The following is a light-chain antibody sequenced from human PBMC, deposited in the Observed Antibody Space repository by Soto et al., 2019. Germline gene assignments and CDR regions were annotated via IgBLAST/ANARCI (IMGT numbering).Light chain of an antibody. J-gene: IGKJ5*01. V-gene: IGKV3-11*01. CDR1: QSVSSY. Sequence: EIVFTQSPATLSLSPGERATLSYRASQSVSSYLAWYQQKPGQAPRLLIYDASNRATGIPARFSGSGSGTDFTLTISSLEPDDFAVYYCQQRADWPITFGQGTRLEIK. CDR2: DAS. CDR3: QQRADWPIT.